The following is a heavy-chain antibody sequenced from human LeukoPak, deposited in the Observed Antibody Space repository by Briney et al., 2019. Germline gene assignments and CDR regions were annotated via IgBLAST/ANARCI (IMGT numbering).Heavy chain of an antibody. CDR2: IYNGGGT. J-gene: IGHJ4*02. CDR1: GFTVSTNY. D-gene: IGHD4/OR15-4a*01. CDR3: ARAEVLSFFDS. Sequence: GGSLRLSCTATGFTVSTNYMNWVRQAPGKGLEWVSVIYNGGGTYYADSVKGRFNISRDNSKHTVYLQMNSLRPEDTAVYYCARAEVLSFFDSWGQGTLVTVSS. V-gene: IGHV3-66*02.